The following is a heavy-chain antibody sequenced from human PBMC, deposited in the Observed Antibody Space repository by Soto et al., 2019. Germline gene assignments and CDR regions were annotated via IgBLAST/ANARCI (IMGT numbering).Heavy chain of an antibody. CDR2: IIPIFGTA. J-gene: IGHJ6*02. CDR3: ARAGLPGYYSYGMDV. Sequence: ASVKVSCKASGGTFSSYAISWVRQAPGQGLEWMGGIIPIFGTANYAQKFQGRVTITADESTSTAYMELSSLRSEDTAVYYCARAGLPGYYSYGMDVWGQGTTVT. CDR1: GGTFSSYA. V-gene: IGHV1-69*13.